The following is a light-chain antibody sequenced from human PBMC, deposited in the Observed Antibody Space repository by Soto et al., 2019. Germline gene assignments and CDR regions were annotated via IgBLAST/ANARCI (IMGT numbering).Light chain of an antibody. V-gene: IGKV3D-15*01. CDR1: QSVSSY. CDR3: QQYGSSGT. J-gene: IGKJ1*01. CDR2: DAS. Sequence: EIVMTQSPATLSVFPGERATLSCRASQSVSSYLAWYQQKPGQAPRLPIYDASNRATGIPARFSGSGSETKFTLTISRLEPEDFAVYYCQQYGSSGTFGQGTKVDIK.